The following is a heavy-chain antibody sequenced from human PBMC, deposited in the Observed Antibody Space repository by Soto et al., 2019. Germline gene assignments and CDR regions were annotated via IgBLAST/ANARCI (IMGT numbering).Heavy chain of an antibody. J-gene: IGHJ4*02. V-gene: IGHV1-2*02. CDR3: ARGYCSSSGCSHYFDY. Sequence: ASVKVSCKASGYTFPGNYMHWVRQAPGQGLEWMALINPTSGGTNYAQKFQGRVTMTWGTSISTAYMELSRLRSDDTAIYYCARGYCSSSGCSHYFDYWGQGTLVTVSS. D-gene: IGHD2-2*01. CDR1: GYTFPGNY. CDR2: INPTSGGT.